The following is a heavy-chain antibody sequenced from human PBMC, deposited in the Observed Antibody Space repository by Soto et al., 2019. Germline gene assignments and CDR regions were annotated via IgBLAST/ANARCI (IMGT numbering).Heavy chain of an antibody. D-gene: IGHD3-22*01. J-gene: IGHJ4*02. V-gene: IGHV3-7*05. CDR2: IKQDGSEK. CDR3: ARDQWDYYDSSGYYYFDY. CDR1: GFTFSSYW. Sequence: PGGSLRLSCAASGFTFSSYWMSWVRQAPGKGLEWVANIKQDGSEKYYVDSVKGRFTISRDNAKNSLYLQMNSLRAEDTAVYYCARDQWDYYDSSGYYYFDYWGQGTLVTVSS.